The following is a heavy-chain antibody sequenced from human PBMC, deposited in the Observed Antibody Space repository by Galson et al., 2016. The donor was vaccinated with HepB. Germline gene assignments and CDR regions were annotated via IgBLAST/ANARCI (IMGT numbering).Heavy chain of an antibody. D-gene: IGHD3-10*01. CDR2: IHHSGST. J-gene: IGHJ4*02. V-gene: IGHV4-4*02. Sequence: SETLSLTCDVSGDSINSSNWWTWVRQPPGKGLEWIGEIHHSGSTNYNPSLKSRVTMSVDMSKNQSSLQLKSVTADDTATYYCARVLGFTMVRGVLDYWGQGTPVTVSS. CDR1: GDSINSSNW. CDR3: ARVLGFTMVRGVLDY.